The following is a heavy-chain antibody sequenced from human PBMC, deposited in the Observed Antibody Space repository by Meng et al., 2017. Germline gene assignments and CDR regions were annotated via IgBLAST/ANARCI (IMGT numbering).Heavy chain of an antibody. J-gene: IGHJ6*02. D-gene: IGHD4-17*01. V-gene: IGHV4-39*07. CDR1: GGSISSSSYY. Sequence: SEILSFTCTVPGGSISSSSYYWGWIRQPPGKGLEWIGSIYYSGSTYYNPSLKSRVTISVDTSKNQLSLKLSSVTAADTAVYYCARTMTTGYGMGVWGQGTTVTVSS. CDR2: IYYSGST. CDR3: ARTMTTGYGMGV.